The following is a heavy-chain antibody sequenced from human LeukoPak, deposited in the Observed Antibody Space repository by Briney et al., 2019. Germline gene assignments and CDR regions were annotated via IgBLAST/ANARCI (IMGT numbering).Heavy chain of an antibody. CDR1: GFRFSAYT. D-gene: IGHD6-13*01. Sequence: GGSLRLSCAASGFRFSAYTMNWVRQAPGKGLEWVSHISSSSSPIYYADSVKGRFTISRDNAKNSLYLQMNSLRAEDTAVYYCARDLGGSSFWFDPWGQGTLVTVSS. CDR3: ARDLGGSSFWFDP. V-gene: IGHV3-21*05. CDR2: ISSSSSPI. J-gene: IGHJ5*02.